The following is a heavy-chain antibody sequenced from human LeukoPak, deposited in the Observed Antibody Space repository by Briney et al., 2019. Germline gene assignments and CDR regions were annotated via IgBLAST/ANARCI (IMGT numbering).Heavy chain of an antibody. J-gene: IGHJ4*02. CDR2: TYHSGST. CDR3: AGVAGGIVPTILLGGFDY. V-gene: IGHV4-4*02. Sequence: PSGTLSLTCAVSGGSISSSNWWRCVRHPPGKGQEWIGETYHSGSTNYNPSLKSRVTISVHKSKNQFSLKLRSVTAADTAVYYCAGVAGGIVPTILLGGFDYWGQGPLVTVSS. D-gene: IGHD5-12*01. CDR1: GGSISSSNW.